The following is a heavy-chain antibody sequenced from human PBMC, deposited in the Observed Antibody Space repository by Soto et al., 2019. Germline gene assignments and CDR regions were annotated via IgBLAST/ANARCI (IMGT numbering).Heavy chain of an antibody. CDR1: GFTFSSCP. D-gene: IGHD3-3*01. CDR2: ISYDGDNK. CDR3: ARSHALRFLEWSNYYGMDV. J-gene: IGHJ6*02. Sequence: GGSLRLSCAASGFTFSSCPMHWVRQAPGRGLEWVAVISYDGDNKFYADSVKGRFIISRDNSKNTLFLQMNSLRSEDTAMYYCARSHALRFLEWSNYYGMDVWGQGTTVTVSS. V-gene: IGHV3-30-3*01.